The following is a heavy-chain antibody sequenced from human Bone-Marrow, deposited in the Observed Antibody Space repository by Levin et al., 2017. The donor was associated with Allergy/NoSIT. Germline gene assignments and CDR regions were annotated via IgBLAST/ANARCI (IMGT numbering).Heavy chain of an antibody. CDR1: GIEFTNSW. Sequence: PGGSLRLSCAASGIEFTNSWMSWVRQAPGKGLEWVGRIKSKGDGGTRDYAAPVKGRFIISRDDSRKTVYLEMNSLKTEDTAVYYCATELYWVFNMWGQGTMVTVSS. J-gene: IGHJ3*02. D-gene: IGHD2-15*01. CDR3: ATELYWVFNM. V-gene: IGHV3-15*01. CDR2: IKSKGDGGTR.